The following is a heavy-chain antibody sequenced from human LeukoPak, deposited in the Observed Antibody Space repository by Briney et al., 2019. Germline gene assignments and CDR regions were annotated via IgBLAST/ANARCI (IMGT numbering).Heavy chain of an antibody. Sequence: ASVKVSCKASGYTFTGYYMHWVRQAPGQGLEWMGWINPNSGGTNYAQKFQGRATMTRDTSISTAYMELSRLRSDDTAVYYCARDPIGSMIVVGAWYYFDYWGQGTLVTVSS. CDR1: GYTFTGYY. J-gene: IGHJ4*02. D-gene: IGHD3-22*01. V-gene: IGHV1-2*02. CDR2: INPNSGGT. CDR3: ARDPIGSMIVVGAWYYFDY.